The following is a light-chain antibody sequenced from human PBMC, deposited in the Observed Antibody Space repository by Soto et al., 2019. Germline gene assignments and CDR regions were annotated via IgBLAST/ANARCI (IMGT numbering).Light chain of an antibody. J-gene: IGKJ1*01. CDR1: QSVTANY. Sequence: EIALTQSPGTLSLSPGERATLSCRASQSVTANYLAWYQQRPGQATRLLIYAASIGATGDPDRFSGSGSGTDFTLTISRLEPEDFAVYYCLQYGVPLWTFGQGTAVEIK. V-gene: IGKV3-20*01. CDR2: AAS. CDR3: LQYGVPLWT.